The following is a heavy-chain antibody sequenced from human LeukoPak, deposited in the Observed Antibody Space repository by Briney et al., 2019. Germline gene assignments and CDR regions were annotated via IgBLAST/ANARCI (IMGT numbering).Heavy chain of an antibody. J-gene: IGHJ5*02. Sequence: PSETLSLPFPVSGGAITSGGYYWRWIRQSAEKGLEWIGRIHPSGDTDYNPTLKSRLTISVDTSMNQFSLKLNALTAADTALYYCARAPGYSLDLWGQRTLVTVSS. V-gene: IGHV4-61*02. CDR2: IHPSGDT. D-gene: IGHD5-18*01. CDR3: ARAPGYSLDL. CDR1: GGAITSGGYY.